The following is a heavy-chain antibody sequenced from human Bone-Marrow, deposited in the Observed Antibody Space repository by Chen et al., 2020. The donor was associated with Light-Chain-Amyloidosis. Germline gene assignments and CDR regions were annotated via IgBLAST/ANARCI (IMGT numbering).Heavy chain of an antibody. J-gene: IGHJ3*01. V-gene: IGHV3-53*03. Sequence: EVQLVESGGGLIQPGGSLRLPCAASGFTVSNNYMSWVRLPPGKGLEWVSLMSSNGDTHYADSVKGRFAIARDNSTNTLFLQMNRLRAEEAAVYYCAKDRSYDDILPGYPADAFDVWGQGTMVTGSS. D-gene: IGHD3-9*01. CDR2: MSSNGDT. CDR1: GFTVSNNY. CDR3: AKDRSYDDILPGYPADAFDV.